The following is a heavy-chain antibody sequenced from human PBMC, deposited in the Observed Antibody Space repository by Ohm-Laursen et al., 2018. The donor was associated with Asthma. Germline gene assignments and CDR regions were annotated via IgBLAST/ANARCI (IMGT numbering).Heavy chain of an antibody. CDR3: AVSIYAYGEGAY. CDR2: INQDGSIW. V-gene: IGHV3-7*05. J-gene: IGHJ4*02. D-gene: IGHD3-10*01. CDR1: GFTFSNHW. Sequence: GSLRLSCAASGFTFSNHWMTWVRQAPGRGLEWVANINQDGSIWGYVDSVKGRFAISRDNARNSLYLQMNSLRAEDTAFYYCAVSIYAYGEGAYWGQGTLVTVSS.